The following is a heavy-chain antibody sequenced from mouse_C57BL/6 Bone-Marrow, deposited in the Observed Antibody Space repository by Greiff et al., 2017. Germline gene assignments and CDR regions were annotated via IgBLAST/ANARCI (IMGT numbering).Heavy chain of an antibody. V-gene: IGHV2-3*01. J-gene: IGHJ1*03. CDR3: VKKGTLSRDGYYFWYFDV. CDR2: IWGDGST. D-gene: IGHD2-3*01. CDR1: GFSLTNYG. Sequence: VLLVESGPGLVAPSQSLSITCTVSGFSLTNYGVRWVRQPPGKGLEWLGVIWGDGSTSYHSALISRLSLSKDNSKSQVFLKLNRLQIDDTATHYCVKKGTLSRDGYYFWYFDVWGTGTTVTVSS.